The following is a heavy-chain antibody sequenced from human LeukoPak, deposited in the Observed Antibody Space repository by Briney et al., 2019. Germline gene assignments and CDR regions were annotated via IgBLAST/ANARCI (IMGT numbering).Heavy chain of an antibody. CDR1: GFTFSSYW. J-gene: IGHJ4*02. V-gene: IGHV3-7*01. Sequence: GGSLRLSCAASGFTFSSYWMSWVRQAPGKGLEWVANIKQDGSEKYYVDSVKGRFTISRDNAKNSLYLKMNSLRAEDTAVYYCARDNSDCSGGSCYSGGAYFDYWGQGTLVTVSS. CDR2: IKQDGSEK. D-gene: IGHD2-15*01. CDR3: ARDNSDCSGGSCYSGGAYFDY.